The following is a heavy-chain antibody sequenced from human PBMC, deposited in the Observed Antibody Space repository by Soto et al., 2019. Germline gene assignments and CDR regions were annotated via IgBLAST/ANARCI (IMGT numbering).Heavy chain of an antibody. CDR1: GFTFSSYG. CDR3: AKDQWYCSGGSCYSFDY. Sequence: GGSLRLSCAASGFTFSSYGMHWVRQAPGKGLEWVAVISYDGSNKYYADSVKGRFTISRDNSKNTLYLQMNSLRAEDTAVYYCAKDQWYCSGGSCYSFDYWGQGTLVTVSS. J-gene: IGHJ4*02. D-gene: IGHD2-15*01. CDR2: ISYDGSNK. V-gene: IGHV3-30*18.